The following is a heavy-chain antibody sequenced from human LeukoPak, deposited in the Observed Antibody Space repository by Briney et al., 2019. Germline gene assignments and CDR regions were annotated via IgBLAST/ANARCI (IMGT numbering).Heavy chain of an antibody. V-gene: IGHV3-7*01. D-gene: IGHD1-14*01. J-gene: IGHJ1*01. CDR1: GFPFSSYW. CDR2: IKQDGSKK. Sequence: GGSLRLSCVASGFPFSSYWMTWVRQAPGKGLEWVANIKQDGSKKSYVDSVKGRFTISRDNAKSSLYLQMNSLRAEDTAVYYCARAGITTTSPLFQHWGQGTLVTVSS. CDR3: ARAGITTTSPLFQH.